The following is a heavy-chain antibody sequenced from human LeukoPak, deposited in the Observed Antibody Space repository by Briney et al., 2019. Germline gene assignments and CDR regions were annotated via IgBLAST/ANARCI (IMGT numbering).Heavy chain of an antibody. CDR3: ARESYYGSGHFDY. J-gene: IGHJ4*02. CDR1: GFTFSSYS. Sequence: PGGSLRLSCAASGFTFSSYSMNWVRQAPGKGLEWVSSISSSSSYIYYADSVKGRFTISRGNAKNSLYLQMNSLRAEDTAVYYCARESYYGSGHFDYWGQGTLVTVSS. CDR2: ISSSSSYI. D-gene: IGHD3-10*01. V-gene: IGHV3-21*01.